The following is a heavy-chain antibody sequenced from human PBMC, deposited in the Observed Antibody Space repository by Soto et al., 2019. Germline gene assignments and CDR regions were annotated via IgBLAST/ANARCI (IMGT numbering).Heavy chain of an antibody. V-gene: IGHV3-33*01. CDR1: GFTFSSYG. Sequence: QVQLVESGGGVVQPGRSLRLSCAASGFTFSSYGMHWVRQAAGEGLEWVAVIWYDGSNKYYADSVKGRFTISRNNSKNTLYLQMNSLSAEDTAFYYCARDGYYESSGYNWPTVGADYWGQGTLVTVSS. J-gene: IGHJ4*02. CDR2: IWYDGSNK. D-gene: IGHD3-22*01. CDR3: ARDGYYESSGYNWPTVGADY.